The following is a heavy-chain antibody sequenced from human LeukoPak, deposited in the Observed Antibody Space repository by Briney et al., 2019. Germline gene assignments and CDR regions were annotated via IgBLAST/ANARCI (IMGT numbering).Heavy chain of an antibody. CDR2: INHSGST. CDR1: GGSLSGYY. D-gene: IGHD4-17*01. J-gene: IGHJ4*02. CDR3: ARAYGDY. V-gene: IGHV4-34*01. Sequence: SETLSLTCAVYGGSLSGYYWSWIRQPPGKGLEWIGEINHSGSTNYNPSLKSRVTISVDTSKNQFSLKLSSVTAADTAVYYCARAYGDYWGQGTLVTVSS.